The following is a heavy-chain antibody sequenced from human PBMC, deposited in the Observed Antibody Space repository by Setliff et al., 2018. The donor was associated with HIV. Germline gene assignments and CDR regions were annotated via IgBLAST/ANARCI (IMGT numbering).Heavy chain of an antibody. CDR2: INPSGGST. CDR1: GYTFIDYY. Sequence: ASVKVSCKASGYTFIDYYMHWVRQAPGQGLEWMGMINPSGGSTSYAQNFQGRVTMTRDTSTHTVYMELTSLRSDDTAMYYCAKDDRYYYDTSGSPSNWFDPWGQGTLVTSPQ. CDR3: AKDDRYYYDTSGSPSNWFDP. J-gene: IGHJ5*02. V-gene: IGHV1-46*01. D-gene: IGHD3-22*01.